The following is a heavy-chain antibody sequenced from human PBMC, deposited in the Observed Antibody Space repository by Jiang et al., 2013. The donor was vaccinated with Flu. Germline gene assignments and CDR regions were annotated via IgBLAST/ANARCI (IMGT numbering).Heavy chain of an antibody. V-gene: IGHV1-69*04. J-gene: IGHJ5*02. CDR2: IIPILGIA. Sequence: GTFSSYTISWVQQAPGQGLEWMGRIIPILGIANYAQKFQGRVTITADKSTSTAYMELSSLRSEDTAVYYCARDHLEGVVAATNNDWFDPWGQGTLVTVSS. CDR3: ARDHLEGVVAATNNDWFDP. D-gene: IGHD2-15*01. CDR1: GTFSSYT.